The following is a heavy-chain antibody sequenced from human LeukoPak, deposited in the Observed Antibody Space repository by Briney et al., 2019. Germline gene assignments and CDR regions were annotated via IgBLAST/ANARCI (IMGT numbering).Heavy chain of an antibody. CDR3: ARDNTDLEYYYMDV. Sequence: PSETLSLTCTVSGGSISSYYWSWIRQPAGKGLEWIGRIYTSGSTNYNPSLKSRVTMSVDTSKNQFSLKLSSVTAADTAVYYCARDNTDLEYYYMDVWGKGTTVTVSS. J-gene: IGHJ6*03. CDR2: IYTSGST. CDR1: GGSISSYY. D-gene: IGHD3-3*01. V-gene: IGHV4-4*07.